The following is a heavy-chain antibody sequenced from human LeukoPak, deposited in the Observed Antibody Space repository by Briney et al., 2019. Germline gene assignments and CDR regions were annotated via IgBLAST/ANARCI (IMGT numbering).Heavy chain of an antibody. Sequence: GGSLRLSCAASGFTFSSYSMNWVRQAPGKGLEWVSYISSSSSTIYYADSVKGRFTISRDNAKNSLYLQMNSLRAEDTAVYYCARDSLRRIAAGRGAFDIWGQGTMVTVSS. CDR2: ISSSSSTI. D-gene: IGHD6-25*01. CDR1: GFTFSSYS. J-gene: IGHJ3*02. V-gene: IGHV3-48*04. CDR3: ARDSLRRIAAGRGAFDI.